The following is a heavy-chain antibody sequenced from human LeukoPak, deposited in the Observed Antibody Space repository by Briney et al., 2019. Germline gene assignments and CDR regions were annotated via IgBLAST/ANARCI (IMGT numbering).Heavy chain of an antibody. Sequence: SETLSLTCTVSGGSTNSYYWSWIRQPPGKGLEWIGYIYYKGYTNNNPSLKSRVTMSTDTSQNLFSLKLSSVTAADTALYYCARQSWEMAVAEYYFDSWGQGILVTVSS. V-gene: IGHV4-59*08. CDR2: IYYKGYT. CDR1: GGSTNSYY. CDR3: ARQSWEMAVAEYYFDS. J-gene: IGHJ4*02. D-gene: IGHD6-19*01.